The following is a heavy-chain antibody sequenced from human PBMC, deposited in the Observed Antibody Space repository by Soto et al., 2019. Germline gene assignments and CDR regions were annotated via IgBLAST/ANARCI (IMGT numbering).Heavy chain of an antibody. CDR3: ARDKITGLFDY. J-gene: IGHJ4*02. D-gene: IGHD2-8*02. V-gene: IGHV4-34*01. CDR2: INHSGST. Sequence: PXXTLSVTWGVGGGSCGGCYWTCIRQPPGTGLEWIGEINHSGSTNYNPSLKSRVTISVDTSKNQFSLKLTYVTAADTAVYYCARDKITGLFDYWGQGTLATVSS. CDR1: GGSCGGCY.